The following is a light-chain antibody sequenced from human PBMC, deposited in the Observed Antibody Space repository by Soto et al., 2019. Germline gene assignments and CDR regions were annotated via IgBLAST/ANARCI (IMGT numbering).Light chain of an antibody. J-gene: IGKJ1*01. V-gene: IGKV1-5*01. Sequence: DIQITQSPSTLSASVGDRVTISCRASQSISRWLAWYQQKPGKAPNLLIYDASSLQSGVPSRLSGIGSGTEFTLTIRSLQPDDFATYYCQQYNSHWTFGQGTKVDIK. CDR3: QQYNSHWT. CDR2: DAS. CDR1: QSISRW.